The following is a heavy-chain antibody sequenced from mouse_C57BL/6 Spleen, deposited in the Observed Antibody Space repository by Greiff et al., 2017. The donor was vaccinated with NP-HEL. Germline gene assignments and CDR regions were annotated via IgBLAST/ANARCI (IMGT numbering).Heavy chain of an antibody. CDR3: ARGSPYYARDY. Sequence: VQLQQSGPELVKPGASVKISCKASGYAFSSSWMNWVKQRPGKGLEWIGRIYPGDGDTNYNGKFKGKATLTADKSSSTAYMQLSTLTSDDSAVYVCARGSPYYARDYLGQGTSVTVSS. CDR2: IYPGDGDT. J-gene: IGHJ4*01. CDR1: GYAFSSSW. V-gene: IGHV1-82*01.